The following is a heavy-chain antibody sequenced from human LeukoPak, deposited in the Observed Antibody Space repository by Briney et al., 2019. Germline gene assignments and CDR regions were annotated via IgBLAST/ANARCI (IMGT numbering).Heavy chain of an antibody. J-gene: IGHJ4*02. D-gene: IGHD3-22*01. Sequence: PGGSLRLSCAASRLIVSSNYMAWVRQAPGKGLEWVAVIWYDGSNKYYADSVKGRFTISRDNSKSTLYLQMNSLRAEDTAVYYCARDYSRNFDYWGQGTLVTVSS. CDR1: RLIVSSNY. CDR2: IWYDGSNK. CDR3: ARDYSRNFDY. V-gene: IGHV3-33*08.